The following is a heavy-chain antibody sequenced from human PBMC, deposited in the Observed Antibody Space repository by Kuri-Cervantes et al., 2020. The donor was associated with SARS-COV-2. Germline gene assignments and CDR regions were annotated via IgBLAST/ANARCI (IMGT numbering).Heavy chain of an antibody. CDR3: ARDYIAARPGLDY. Sequence: GGSLRLSCAASGFIFNNHGLHWVHQAPGKGLEWVAVIWFDGSNEYYADSVKGRFTISRDNSKNTLYLQMNSLRAEDTAVYYCARDYIAARPGLDYWGQGTLVTVSS. CDR1: GFIFNNHG. CDR2: IWFDGSNE. J-gene: IGHJ4*02. V-gene: IGHV3-33*01. D-gene: IGHD6-6*01.